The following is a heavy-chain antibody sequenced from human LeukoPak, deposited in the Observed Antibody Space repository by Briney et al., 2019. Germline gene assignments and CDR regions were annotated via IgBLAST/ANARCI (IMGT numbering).Heavy chain of an antibody. J-gene: IGHJ4*02. V-gene: IGHV3-11*01. CDR3: AKASTMNSYDDFDY. D-gene: IGHD5-18*01. CDR1: GFSFSDYY. CDR2: ISSTGSTT. Sequence: GGSLRLSCAASGFSFSDYYMSWIRQAPGKGLEWVSWVSFISSTGSTTYYADSVKGRFTISRDNAKNSLYLQMNSLSAEDTAVYYCAKASTMNSYDDFDYWGQGTLVTVSS.